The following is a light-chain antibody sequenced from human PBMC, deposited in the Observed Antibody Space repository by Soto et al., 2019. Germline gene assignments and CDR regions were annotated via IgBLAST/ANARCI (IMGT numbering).Light chain of an antibody. V-gene: IGKV3-11*01. CDR3: QQRYDWPLT. CDR1: QSVNNY. J-gene: IGKJ4*01. CDR2: DAS. Sequence: EIVLTQSPATLSLSPGERATLSCRASQSVNNYLAWHQQKPGQAPRLLIYDASNRATGIPARFSGTGSGTDFTLTISSLEPEDFAVYYCQQRYDWPLTFGGGTKVEIK.